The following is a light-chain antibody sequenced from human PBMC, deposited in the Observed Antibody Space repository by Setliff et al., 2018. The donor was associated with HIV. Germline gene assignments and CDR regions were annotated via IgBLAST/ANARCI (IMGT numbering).Light chain of an antibody. J-gene: IGLJ1*01. V-gene: IGLV2-14*01. Sequence: QSALTQPASVSGSPGQSITISCTGTSSDVGTYNYVPWYQQHPGKAPKLIIYEVSNRPSGVSNRFSGSKSGNTASLTISGLQAEDEADYYCSSYTSNKLYVFGTGTKVTVL. CDR2: EVS. CDR3: SSYTSNKLYV. CDR1: SSDVGTYNY.